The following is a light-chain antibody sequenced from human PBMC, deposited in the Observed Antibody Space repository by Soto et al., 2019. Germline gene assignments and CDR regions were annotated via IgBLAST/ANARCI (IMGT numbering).Light chain of an antibody. J-gene: IGKJ2*01. Sequence: DLQMTQSPSSLSASVGDRITITCRASQSISTYLNWYQQKPGGAPKLLIYAASNLQSGVPPRFSGSGSGTDFSLTISSLQPEDFAYYYCQVSYEIPYTFGQGTKLEIK. CDR3: QVSYEIPYT. CDR2: AAS. CDR1: QSISTY. V-gene: IGKV1-39*01.